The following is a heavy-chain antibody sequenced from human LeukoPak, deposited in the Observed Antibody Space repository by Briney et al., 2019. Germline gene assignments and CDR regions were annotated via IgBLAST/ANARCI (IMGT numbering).Heavy chain of an antibody. CDR3: ARHVSVGATEE. CDR2: IYYSGST. V-gene: IGHV4-39*01. D-gene: IGHD1-26*01. J-gene: IGHJ4*02. Sequence: SETLSLTCTVSGGSISSSSYYWGWIRQPPGEGLEWIGSIYYSGSTYYNPSLKSRVTISVDTSKNQFSLKLSSVTAADTAVYYCARHVSVGATEEWGQGILVTVSS. CDR1: GGSISSSSYY.